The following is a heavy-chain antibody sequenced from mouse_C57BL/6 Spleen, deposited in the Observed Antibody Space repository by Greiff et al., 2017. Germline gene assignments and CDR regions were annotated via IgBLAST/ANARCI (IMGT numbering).Heavy chain of an antibody. D-gene: IGHD3-2*02. CDR1: GYAFSSSW. V-gene: IGHV1-82*01. CDR2: IYPGDGDT. Sequence: VQLQQSGPELVKPGASVKISCKASGYAFSSSWMNWVKQRPGKGLEWIGRIYPGDGDTNYNGKFKGKDTLTADKSSSTAYMQLSSLTSEDSAVYFCARGGSSGYGYYAMDYWGQGTSVTVSS. CDR3: ARGGSSGYGYYAMDY. J-gene: IGHJ4*01.